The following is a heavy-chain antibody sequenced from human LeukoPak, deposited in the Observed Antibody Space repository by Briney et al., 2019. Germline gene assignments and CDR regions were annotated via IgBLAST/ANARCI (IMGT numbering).Heavy chain of an antibody. J-gene: IGHJ6*03. Sequence: PSETLSLTCTVSGGSISSGDNYWRWIRQPPGKGLEWIGYIYYSGSTYYNPSLESRVTISVDTSKNQFSLKLSSVTAADTAVYFCARQSIAAADSYYFYYMDVWGKGTTVTVSS. CDR1: GGSISSGDNY. D-gene: IGHD6-13*01. V-gene: IGHV4-30-4*01. CDR2: IYYSGST. CDR3: ARQSIAAADSYYFYYMDV.